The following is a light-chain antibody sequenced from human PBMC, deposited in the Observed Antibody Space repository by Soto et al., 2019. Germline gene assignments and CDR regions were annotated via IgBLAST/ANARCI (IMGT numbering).Light chain of an antibody. Sequence: QSALTQPPSASGSPGQSVTISCTGTSSDVGGYNYVSWYQQHPGKVPKLMVYEVNKRPSGVPDGFSGSKSGNTASLTVSGLQAEDEADYYCTSYAGGNNVFGTGTKLTLL. V-gene: IGLV2-8*01. CDR1: SSDVGGYNY. CDR3: TSYAGGNNV. CDR2: EVN. J-gene: IGLJ1*01.